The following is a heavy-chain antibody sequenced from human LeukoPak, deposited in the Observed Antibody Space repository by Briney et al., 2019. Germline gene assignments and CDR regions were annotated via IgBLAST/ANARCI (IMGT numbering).Heavy chain of an antibody. CDR1: GYTFTSYY. D-gene: IGHD2-2*01. V-gene: IGHV1-18*04. CDR3: ARDRDCSSTSCYYARYYGMDV. J-gene: IGHJ6*02. CDR2: ISAYNGNT. Sequence: ASVKVSCKASGYTFTSYYVHWVRQAPGQGLEWMGWISAYNGNTNYAQKLQGRVTMTTDTSTSTAYMELRSLRSDDTAVYYCARDRDCSSTSCYYARYYGMDVWGQGTTVTVSS.